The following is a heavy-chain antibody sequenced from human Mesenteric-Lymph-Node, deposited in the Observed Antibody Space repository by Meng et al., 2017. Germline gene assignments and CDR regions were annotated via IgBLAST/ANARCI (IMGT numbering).Heavy chain of an antibody. D-gene: IGHD4-17*01. J-gene: IGHJ4*02. Sequence: VQLVQSGAEVKKPGASVKVSCKASGYTFTNHGFSWVRQAPGQGLEWMGWISGHNADTNYAQKFQGRVTMTRDTSISTAYMELSRLRSDDTAVYYCARADYGQTFDYWGQGTLVTVSS. CDR2: ISGHNADT. CDR3: ARADYGQTFDY. CDR1: GYTFTNHG. V-gene: IGHV1-18*01.